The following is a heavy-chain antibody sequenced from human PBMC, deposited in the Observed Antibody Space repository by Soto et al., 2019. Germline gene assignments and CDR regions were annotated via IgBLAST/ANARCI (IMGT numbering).Heavy chain of an antibody. CDR1: GFTFSSYG. J-gene: IGHJ6*02. V-gene: IGHV3-33*01. CDR2: IWYDGSNK. CDR3: ARGGLRYFDWFPNADYYYYGMDV. D-gene: IGHD3-9*01. Sequence: PGGSLRLSCAASGFTFSSYGMHWVRQAPGKGLEWVAVIWYDGSNKYYADSVKGRFTISRDNSKNTLYLQMNSLRAEDTAVYYCARGGLRYFDWFPNADYYYYGMDVWGQGTTVTVSS.